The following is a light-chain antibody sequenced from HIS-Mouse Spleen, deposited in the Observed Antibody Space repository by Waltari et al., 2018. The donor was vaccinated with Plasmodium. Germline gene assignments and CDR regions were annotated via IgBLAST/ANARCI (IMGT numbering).Light chain of an antibody. CDR1: QSVSSY. Sequence: IVLTQSPATLSLSPGERATLSCRASQSVSSYLAWYQQKPGQAPRLLIYDASNRATGIPARCSGSGSGTDFTLTISSLEPEDVAVYYCQQRSNWPPLTFGGGTKVEIK. CDR3: QQRSNWPPLT. V-gene: IGKV3-11*01. J-gene: IGKJ4*01. CDR2: DAS.